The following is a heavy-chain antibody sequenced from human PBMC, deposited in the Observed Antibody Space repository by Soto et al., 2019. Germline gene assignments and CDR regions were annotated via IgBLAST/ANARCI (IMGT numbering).Heavy chain of an antibody. Sequence: EVQLLESGGGLVRPGGSLRLSCAASGFTFSSYAMTWVRQAPGKGLEWVSGVSGTGGSAYYADSVKGRFTISRDKSTTTLYLHMNSLRAADTAVYYCARGSAYSDYDLEYWGQGTLVTVSS. CDR2: VSGTGGSA. J-gene: IGHJ4*02. D-gene: IGHD4-17*01. CDR3: ARGSAYSDYDLEY. CDR1: GFTFSSYA. V-gene: IGHV3-23*01.